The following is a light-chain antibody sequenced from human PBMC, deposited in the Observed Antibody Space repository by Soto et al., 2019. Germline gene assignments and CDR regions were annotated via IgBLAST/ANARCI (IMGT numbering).Light chain of an antibody. J-gene: IGLJ1*01. Sequence: QSAPTQPPSASGTPGQRVTISCSGSSSNIGSNTVNWYQQLPGTAPKLLIYSNNERPSGVPDRFSGSKSGTSASLAISGLQSEDEADFYCAAWDDSLNAYVIGTGTKVTVL. V-gene: IGLV1-44*01. CDR1: SSNIGSNT. CDR2: SNN. CDR3: AAWDDSLNAYV.